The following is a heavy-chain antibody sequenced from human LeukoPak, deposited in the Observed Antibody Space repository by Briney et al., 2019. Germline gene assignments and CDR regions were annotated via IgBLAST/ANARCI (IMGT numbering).Heavy chain of an antibody. CDR2: ISSNGGST. CDR3: AREVQRRIVVVPAARNRVFDY. Sequence: GGSLRLSCSASGFTFSSYAMHWVRQAPGKGLEYVSAISSNGGSTYYADSVKGRFTISRDNSKNTLYLQMSSLRAEGTAVYYCAREVQRRIVVVPAARNRVFDYWGQGTLVTVSS. V-gene: IGHV3-64D*06. D-gene: IGHD2-2*01. CDR1: GFTFSSYA. J-gene: IGHJ4*02.